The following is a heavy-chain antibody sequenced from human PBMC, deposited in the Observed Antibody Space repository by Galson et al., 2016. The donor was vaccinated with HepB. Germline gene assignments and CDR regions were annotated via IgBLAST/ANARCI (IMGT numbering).Heavy chain of an antibody. CDR1: GGSFSGYY. Sequence: SETLSLTCAVYGGSFSGYYWSWIRQPPGKGLEWIGEINHSGSTNYNPSLRSRVTISVDTSKKQFSLRLSSVTASDTARYYCARDRGEFRFDSWGQGIQVTVSS. J-gene: IGHJ4*02. V-gene: IGHV4-34*01. CDR3: ARDRGEFRFDS. D-gene: IGHD3-10*01. CDR2: INHSGST.